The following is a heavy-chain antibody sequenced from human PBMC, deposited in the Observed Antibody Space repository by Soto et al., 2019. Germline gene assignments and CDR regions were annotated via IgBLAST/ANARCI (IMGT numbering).Heavy chain of an antibody. V-gene: IGHV3-30-3*01. CDR2: ISYDGSNK. CDR3: ARGPYSGSYYGWGGDYYYYGMDV. D-gene: IGHD1-26*01. J-gene: IGHJ6*02. Sequence: QVQLVESGGGVVQPGRSLRLSCAASGFTFSSYAMHWVRQAPGKGLEWVAVISYDGSNKYYADSVKGRFTISRDNSKNTLYLQMNSRRAEDTAVYYCARGPYSGSYYGWGGDYYYYGMDVWGQGTTVTVSS. CDR1: GFTFSSYA.